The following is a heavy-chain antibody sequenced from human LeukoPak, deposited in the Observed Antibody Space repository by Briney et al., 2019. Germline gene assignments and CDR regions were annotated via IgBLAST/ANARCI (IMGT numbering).Heavy chain of an antibody. CDR3: ARGQWLSRVNNWFDP. Sequence: KASETLSLTCVVYGGSFSTYYWSWIRQPPGKGLEWIGEINHSGSTNYNPSLKSRLTISVDTSKNQFSLKLSSVTAADTAVYYCARGQWLSRVNNWFDPWGQGTLVTVSS. CDR2: INHSGST. V-gene: IGHV4-34*01. CDR1: GGSFSTYY. D-gene: IGHD6-19*01. J-gene: IGHJ5*02.